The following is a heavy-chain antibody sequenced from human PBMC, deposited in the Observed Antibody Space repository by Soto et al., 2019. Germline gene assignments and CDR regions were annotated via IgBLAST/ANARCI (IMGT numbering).Heavy chain of an antibody. V-gene: IGHV4-30-2*01. J-gene: IGHJ6*02. CDR2: IYHSGST. D-gene: IGHD4-17*01. CDR3: ARAHYGDYGYGMDV. CDR1: GGSISSGGYS. Sequence: QLQLQESGSGLVKPSQTLSLTCAVSGGSISSGGYSWSWIRQPPGKGLEWIGYIYHSGSTYYNPSLKSRVTIXVXRXXNQCSLKLSSVTAADTAVYYCARAHYGDYGYGMDVWGQGTTVTVSS.